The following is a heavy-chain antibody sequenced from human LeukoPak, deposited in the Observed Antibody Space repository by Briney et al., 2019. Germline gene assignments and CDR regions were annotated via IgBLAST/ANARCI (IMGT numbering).Heavy chain of an antibody. CDR2: ISPTDGYT. J-gene: IGHJ4*02. V-gene: IGHV3-23*01. D-gene: IGHD6-19*01. CDR1: GFTLSAYP. CDR3: AKLTSGWFEDF. Sequence: GGSLRLSCAASGFTLSAYPMTWVRQAPGKGLELVSTISPTDGYTYYVDSVKSRFTISRDFSKNTLYLQMNSLRAEDTAVYFCAKLTSGWFEDFWGQGTLVTVSS.